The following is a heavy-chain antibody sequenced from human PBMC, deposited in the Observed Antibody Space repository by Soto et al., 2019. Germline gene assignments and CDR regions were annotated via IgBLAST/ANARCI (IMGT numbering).Heavy chain of an antibody. CDR2: ISAYNGNT. CDR3: ARDQLGNYYGSGDYAY. CDR1: GYTFTSYG. D-gene: IGHD3-10*01. J-gene: IGHJ4*02. Sequence: QVQLVQSGAEVKKPGASVKVSCKASGYTFTSYGISWVRQAPGQGLEWMGWISAYNGNTNYAQKLQGRVTMTTDTXTXXAYMELRSLRSDDTAVYYCARDQLGNYYGSGDYAYWGQGTLVTVSS. V-gene: IGHV1-18*01.